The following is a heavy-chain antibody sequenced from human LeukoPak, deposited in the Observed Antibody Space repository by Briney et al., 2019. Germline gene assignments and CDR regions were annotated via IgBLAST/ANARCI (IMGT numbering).Heavy chain of an antibody. J-gene: IGHJ4*02. D-gene: IGHD1-1*01. CDR3: AKYTTPYYFDY. CDR1: GFTFNNYV. V-gene: IGHV3-23*01. Sequence: TGGSLRLSCEGSGFTFNNYVMNWVRQAPGKGLEWVSGVSGRGSSTYYADSVKGRFTISRDNSQNTVYLQMKSLRAEDTAIYFCAKYTTPYYFDYWGQGILVTASS. CDR2: VSGRGSST.